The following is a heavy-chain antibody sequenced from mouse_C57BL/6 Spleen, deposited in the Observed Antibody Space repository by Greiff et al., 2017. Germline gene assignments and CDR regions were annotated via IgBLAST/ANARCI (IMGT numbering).Heavy chain of an antibody. D-gene: IGHD1-1*01. CDR1: GFTFSDYG. CDR3: ARDGTFITTVVPFAY. J-gene: IGHJ3*01. Sequence: EVKLVESGGGLVKPGGSLKLSCAASGFTFSDYGMHWVRQAPEKGLEWVAYISSGSSTIYYADTVTGRFTISRDNAKNTLFLQMTSLRSEDTAMYYCARDGTFITTVVPFAYWGQGTLVTVSA. CDR2: ISSGSSTI. V-gene: IGHV5-17*01.